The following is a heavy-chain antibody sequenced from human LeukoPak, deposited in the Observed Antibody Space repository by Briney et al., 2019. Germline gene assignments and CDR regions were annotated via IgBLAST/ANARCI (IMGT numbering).Heavy chain of an antibody. CDR2: IKQDGSEK. D-gene: IGHD7-27*01. V-gene: IGHV3-7*01. J-gene: IGHJ4*02. CDR1: GFTFGSYW. Sequence: PGGSLRLSCAASGFTFGSYWMSWVRQAPGKGLEWVANIKQDGSEKYYVDSVKGRFTISRDNAKNSLCLQMNSLRAEDTAVYYCARRAFNWGSAFDNWGQGTLVTVSS. CDR3: ARRAFNWGSAFDN.